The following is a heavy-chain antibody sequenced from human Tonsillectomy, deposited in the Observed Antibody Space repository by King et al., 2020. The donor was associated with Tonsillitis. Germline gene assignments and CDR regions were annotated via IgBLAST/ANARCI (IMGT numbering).Heavy chain of an antibody. D-gene: IGHD1-26*01. CDR3: ARDGRLLFY. Sequence: VQLVESGGGLVQPGGSLRLSCAASGFTFSSYWMSWVRQAPGKGLEWVANINPDGGEENYVDSVRGRFTISRDNGKNSLYLQMQGMRVEDTAVYYCARDGRLLFYWGQGTLVTVS. J-gene: IGHJ4*02. CDR2: INPDGGEE. CDR1: GFTFSSYW. V-gene: IGHV3-7*01.